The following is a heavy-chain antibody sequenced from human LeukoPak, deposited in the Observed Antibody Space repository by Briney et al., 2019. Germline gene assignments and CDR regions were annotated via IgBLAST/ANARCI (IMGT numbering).Heavy chain of an antibody. CDR3: ASGGDTAGDWFDP. CDR2: ISAYNGNT. CDR1: GYTFTSYG. V-gene: IGHV1-18*01. Sequence: ASVTVSFTASGYTFTSYGISWVRQAPGQGLEWMGWISAYNGNTNYAQKLQGRVTMTTDTSTSTAYMELRSLRSDDTAVYYCASGGDTAGDWFDPWGQGTLVTVSS. D-gene: IGHD5-18*01. J-gene: IGHJ5*02.